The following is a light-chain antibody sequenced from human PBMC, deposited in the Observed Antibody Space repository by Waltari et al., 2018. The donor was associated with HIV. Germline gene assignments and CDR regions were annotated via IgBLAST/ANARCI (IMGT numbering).Light chain of an antibody. CDR1: SSDVGASKF. Sequence: SLIQPASMSGSPGQSISIPCSGTSSDVGASKFVSWYQVFPGNPPKLILYEVDRRPSGISGRFSGSKSGNTASLTISALQPEDEARYFCSSYTTTSLPLIFGGGTTLAVL. CDR3: SSYTTTSLPLI. J-gene: IGLJ2*01. CDR2: EVD. V-gene: IGLV2-14*01.